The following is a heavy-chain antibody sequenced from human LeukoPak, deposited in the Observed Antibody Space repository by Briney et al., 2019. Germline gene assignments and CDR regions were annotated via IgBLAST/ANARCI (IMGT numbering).Heavy chain of an antibody. J-gene: IGHJ4*02. V-gene: IGHV3-74*01. D-gene: IGHD6-6*01. CDR3: APRSSSSSVDY. CDR2: INSDGSST. Sequence: PVGSLRLSCAASGFTFSSYWMHWVRQAPGKGLVWVSRINSDGSSTSYADSVKGRFTISRDNAKNTLYLQMNSLRAEDTAVYYCAPRSSSSSVDYWGQGTLVTVSS. CDR1: GFTFSSYW.